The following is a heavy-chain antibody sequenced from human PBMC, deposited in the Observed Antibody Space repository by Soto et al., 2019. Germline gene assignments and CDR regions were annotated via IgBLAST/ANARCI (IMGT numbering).Heavy chain of an antibody. CDR3: ARDPGYSTTWHQAFDI. CDR1: GYTFTSYG. D-gene: IGHD6-13*01. J-gene: IGHJ3*02. CDR2: ISTYNGNT. Sequence: QVQLVQSGAEVKKPGASVKVSCKASGYTFTSYGISWVRQAPGQGPEWMGRISTYNGNTNYVQKLQGRVTMTTDTSTNTAYMELRSLRYDDTAVYYCARDPGYSTTWHQAFDIWGQETMVTVSS. V-gene: IGHV1-18*01.